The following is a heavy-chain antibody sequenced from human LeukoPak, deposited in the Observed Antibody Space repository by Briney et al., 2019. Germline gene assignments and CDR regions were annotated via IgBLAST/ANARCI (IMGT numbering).Heavy chain of an antibody. CDR1: GYTFTSNY. CDR2: IYPRDGST. J-gene: IGHJ4*02. V-gene: IGHV1-46*01. CDR3: ARDQEGFDY. Sequence: ASVKVSCKASGYTFTSNYVHWVRQAPGQGLEWMGMIYPRDGSTSYAQKFQGRVTVTRGTSTSTVHMELSGLRSEDTAVYYCARDQEGFDYWGQGTLVTVSS.